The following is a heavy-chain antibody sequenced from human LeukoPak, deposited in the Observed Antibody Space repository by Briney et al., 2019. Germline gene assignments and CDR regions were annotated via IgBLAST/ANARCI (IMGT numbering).Heavy chain of an antibody. D-gene: IGHD3-10*01. Sequence: SETLSLTCTVSGGSISSSSYYWGWIRQPPGKGLEWIGSIYYSGSTYYHPSLKSRVTISVDTSKNQFSLKLSSVTAADTAVYYCARGRLTMVRGVVTEYYYYYGMDVWGQGTTVTVSS. V-gene: IGHV4-39*01. CDR2: IYYSGST. CDR1: GGSISSSSYY. J-gene: IGHJ6*02. CDR3: ARGRLTMVRGVVTEYYYYYGMDV.